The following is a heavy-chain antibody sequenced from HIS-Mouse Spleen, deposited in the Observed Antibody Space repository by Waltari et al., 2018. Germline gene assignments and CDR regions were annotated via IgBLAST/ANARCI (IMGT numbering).Heavy chain of an antibody. J-gene: IGHJ2*01. CDR3: ATSPERWYFEL. CDR1: GFTFSTYG. CDR2: LWHDGSYK. V-gene: IGHV3-33*01. Sequence: QVQLVESGGGVVQLGRSLRLSCAASGFTFSTYGMHWVRQAPGRGVGWEAVLWHDGSYKYYGDSVKGRFTSSRDNSENSRYRQMNSLRAEDTGVYYCATSPERWYFELWGRGTLVTVSS.